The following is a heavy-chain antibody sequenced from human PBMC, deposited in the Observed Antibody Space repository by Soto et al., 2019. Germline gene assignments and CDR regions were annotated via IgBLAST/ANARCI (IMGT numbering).Heavy chain of an antibody. CDR3: ARDGVGGTVFFGYLHD. CDR1: EIIFSGYG. J-gene: IGHJ4*02. CDR2: IRIEGSDI. V-gene: IGHV3-33*01. D-gene: IGHD1-26*01. Sequence: QVQLVESGGGVVQPGRSLRLSCAVSEIIFSGYGMHWVRQAPGKGLEWVGVIRIEGSDIHYGDSVKGRFTISRDNSNSTLYLQMDSLRAEETAVYYCARDGVGGTVFFGYLHDWGQGALVTVSA.